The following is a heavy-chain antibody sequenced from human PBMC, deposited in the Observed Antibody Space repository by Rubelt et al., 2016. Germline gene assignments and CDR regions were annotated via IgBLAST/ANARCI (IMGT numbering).Heavy chain of an antibody. J-gene: IGHJ4*02. D-gene: IGHD6-13*01. CDR2: IYYSGST. V-gene: IGHV4-59*08. CDR1: GGSISSYY. Sequence: VQLQESGPGLVKPSETLSLTCTVSGGSISSYYWSWIRQPPGKGLEWIGYIYYSGSTEYNPSLKSRVTISVDTSKNEFSLRLSSVTAADTAVYYCARSGQTSWYGAHYFASWGQGTLVTVSS. CDR3: ARSGQTSWYGAHYFAS.